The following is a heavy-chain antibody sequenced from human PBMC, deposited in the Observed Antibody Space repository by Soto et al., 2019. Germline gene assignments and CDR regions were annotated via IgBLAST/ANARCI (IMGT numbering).Heavy chain of an antibody. Sequence: SVKVSCKATGYTFGSYGFSWVRQAPGQGLEWMGGIIPIFGTANYAQKFQGRVTITADESTSTAYMELSSLRSEDTAVYYCARDFTTVTTPSSNWFDPWGQGTLVTVSS. CDR1: GYTFGSYG. V-gene: IGHV1-69*13. D-gene: IGHD4-17*01. CDR3: ARDFTTVTTPSSNWFDP. CDR2: IIPIFGTA. J-gene: IGHJ5*02.